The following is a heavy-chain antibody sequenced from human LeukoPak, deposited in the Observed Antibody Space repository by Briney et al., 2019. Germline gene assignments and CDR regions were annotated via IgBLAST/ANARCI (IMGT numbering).Heavy chain of an antibody. CDR3: ARGSAVRWSHPSYFDY. J-gene: IGHJ4*02. CDR2: ISYDGSNK. CDR1: GFTFSNYA. Sequence: AGGSLGLSCAASGFTFSNYAMHWVRQAPGKGLEWVAVISYDGSNKYYADSVKGRFTISRDNSQNTLYLQMNSLRPDDTAEYYCARGSAVRWSHPSYFDYWGRGTLVTVSS. D-gene: IGHD4-23*01. V-gene: IGHV3-30*04.